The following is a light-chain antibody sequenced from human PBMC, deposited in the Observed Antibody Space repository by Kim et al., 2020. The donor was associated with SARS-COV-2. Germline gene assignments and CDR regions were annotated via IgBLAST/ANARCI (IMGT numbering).Light chain of an antibody. CDR1: SGSVSTSFY. J-gene: IGLJ3*02. CDR2: DTN. V-gene: IGLV8-61*01. Sequence: PGGTVTLPCGLSSGSVSTSFYPSWYQQTPGQAPRTLIFDTNTRSSGVPDRFSGSILGKRAALTITGAQADDEADYYCVLLTNGDLVFGGGTQLTVL. CDR3: VLLTNGDLV.